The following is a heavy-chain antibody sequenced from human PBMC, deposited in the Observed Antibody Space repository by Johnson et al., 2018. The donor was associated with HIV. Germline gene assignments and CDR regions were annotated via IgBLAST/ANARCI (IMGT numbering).Heavy chain of an antibody. CDR3: ATPTGSDAFDV. V-gene: IGHV3-53*01. Sequence: VQLVESGGGLIQPGGSLRLSCAASGFTVSSNYMSWVRQAPGKGLEWVSVIYSGGSTYYADSVKGRFTISRDNSKSTLFLHMNTLRVEDTAVYYCATPTGSDAFDVWGQGTVVTVSS. CDR1: GFTVSSNY. J-gene: IGHJ3*01. D-gene: IGHD1-1*01. CDR2: IYSGGST.